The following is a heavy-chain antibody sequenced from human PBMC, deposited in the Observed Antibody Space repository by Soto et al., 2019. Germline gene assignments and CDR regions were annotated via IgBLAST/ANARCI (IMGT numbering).Heavy chain of an antibody. CDR1: GYAFTTYG. CDR2: ISAHNGNT. J-gene: IGHJ4*02. D-gene: IGHD1-1*01. V-gene: IGHV1-18*01. CDR3: ERGRYGDY. Sequence: QVHLVQSGAEVKKPGASVKVSCKGSGYAFTTYGITWVRQAPGQGLEWMGWISAHNGNTNYAQKLQGRVTVTRDTSTSTAYMELRSLRSDDTAVYYCERGRYGDYWGQGALVTGSS.